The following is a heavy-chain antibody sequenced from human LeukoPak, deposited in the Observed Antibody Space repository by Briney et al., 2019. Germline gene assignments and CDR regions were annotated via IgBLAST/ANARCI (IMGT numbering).Heavy chain of an antibody. J-gene: IGHJ6*02. CDR2: IYYSGST. Sequence: SETLSLTCTVSGGSISSSSYYWGWIRQPPGKGLEWIGSIYYSGSTYYNPSLKSRVTISVDTSKNQFSLKLSSVTAADTAVYYCATPGGSTSDYYYGMDVWGQGTTVTVSS. CDR1: GGSISSSSYY. V-gene: IGHV4-39*07. CDR3: ATPGGSTSDYYYGMDV. D-gene: IGHD3-10*01.